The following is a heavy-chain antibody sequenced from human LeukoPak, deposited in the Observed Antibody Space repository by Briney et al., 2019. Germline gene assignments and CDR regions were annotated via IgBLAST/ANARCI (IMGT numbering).Heavy chain of an antibody. V-gene: IGHV1-8*01. D-gene: IGHD3-9*01. CDR1: GYTFTSYD. CDR3: AAARLTGYHFAIY. J-gene: IGHJ4*02. Sequence: GASVKVPCKASGYTFTSYDINWVRQATGQGLEWMGWMNPNSGNTGYAQKFQGRVTMTRNTSISTAYMELSSLRSEDTAVYYCAAARLTGYHFAIYWGQGTLVTVSS. CDR2: MNPNSGNT.